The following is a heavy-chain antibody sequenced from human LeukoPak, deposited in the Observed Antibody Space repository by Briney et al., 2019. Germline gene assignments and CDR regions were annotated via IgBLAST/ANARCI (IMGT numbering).Heavy chain of an antibody. V-gene: IGHV3-73*01. CDR2: IRSKANSYAT. J-gene: IGHJ6*03. CDR3: TGTAYYCYYMDV. Sequence: PGGSLRLSCAASGFTFSDSAMHWVRQASGKGLEWVGRIRSKANSYATAYAASVKGRFTISRDDSKNTPYLQMNSLKTEDTAVYYCTGTAYYCYYMDVWGKGTTVTVSS. CDR1: GFTFSDSA.